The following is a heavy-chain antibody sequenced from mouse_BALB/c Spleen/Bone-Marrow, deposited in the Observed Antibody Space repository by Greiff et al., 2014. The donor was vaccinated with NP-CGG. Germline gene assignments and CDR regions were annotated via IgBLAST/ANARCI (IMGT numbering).Heavy chain of an antibody. Sequence: QVQLQQSGPGLVQPSQSLSITCTVSGFSLTTYGVHWVRQSPGKGLEWLGVIWTGGSTDYNAAFISRLSISKYNSKSQVFFEMNSLQANDTAIYYCARNHRGYYFDYWGQGTTLTVSS. V-gene: IGHV2-2*02. D-gene: IGHD3-1*01. J-gene: IGHJ2*01. CDR3: ARNHRGYYFDY. CDR2: IWTGGST. CDR1: GFSLTTYG.